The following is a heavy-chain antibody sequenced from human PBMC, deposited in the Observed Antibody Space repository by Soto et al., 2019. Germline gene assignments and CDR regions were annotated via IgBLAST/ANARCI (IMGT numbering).Heavy chain of an antibody. CDR1: GFTFDSYA. V-gene: IGHV3-23*01. D-gene: IGHD1-26*01. J-gene: IGHJ4*02. Sequence: PGGSLRLSCAASGFTFDSYAMSWVRQAPGMGLEWVSSISGTSGSTQYTDSVKGRFTIFRDNSKNTLFLHMTSLRAEDTAVYYCAKAMGLVGASHYFDSWGQGTPVTVSS. CDR2: ISGTSGST. CDR3: AKAMGLVGASHYFDS.